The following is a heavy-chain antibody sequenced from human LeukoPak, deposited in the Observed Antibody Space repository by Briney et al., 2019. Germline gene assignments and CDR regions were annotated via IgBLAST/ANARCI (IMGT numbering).Heavy chain of an antibody. D-gene: IGHD3-22*01. CDR3: ARGEYDSSAYWGYYFEN. V-gene: IGHV4-61*02. CDR1: GVSISSGSYY. J-gene: IGHJ4*02. CDR2: IYSSGST. Sequence: SETLSLTCTVSGVSISSGSYYWSWVWQPAGKGLEWIGRIYSSGSTNYSPSFKSRVTISVDTSKNQFSLNLSSVTAADTAVYYCARGEYDSSAYWGYYFENWGQGTLVTVSS.